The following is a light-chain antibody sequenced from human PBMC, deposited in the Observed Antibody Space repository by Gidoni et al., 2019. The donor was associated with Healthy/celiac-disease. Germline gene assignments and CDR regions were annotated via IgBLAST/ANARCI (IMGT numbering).Light chain of an antibody. CDR2: DNN. V-gene: IGLV1-51*01. CDR3: GTWDSSLSAV. Sequence: QSVLTQPPSVSAAPGQTVTISCSGSSSNIGNNYVSWYQQRPGTAPKILIYDNNKRPSGIPDRFSGSKSGTSATLGITGLQTGDEADYYCGTWDSSLSAVFGGGTKLTVL. CDR1: SSNIGNNY. J-gene: IGLJ3*02.